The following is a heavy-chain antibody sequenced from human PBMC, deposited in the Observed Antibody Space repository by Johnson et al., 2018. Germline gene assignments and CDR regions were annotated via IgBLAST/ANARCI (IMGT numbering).Heavy chain of an antibody. J-gene: IGHJ4*02. CDR3: AKGGAILGPFDH. CDR2: IAYDGRDE. Sequence: QVQLVESGGGVVQPGRSLRLSCVASGFSFRTYAMDWVRQAPGKGLEWVAVIAYDGRDEYYADSVKGRFTISRDNSKNTLYLQMNSLRGDDTAVYYCAKGGAILGPFDHWGQGTLVIVSS. CDR1: GFSFRTYA. V-gene: IGHV3-30*18. D-gene: IGHD1-26*01.